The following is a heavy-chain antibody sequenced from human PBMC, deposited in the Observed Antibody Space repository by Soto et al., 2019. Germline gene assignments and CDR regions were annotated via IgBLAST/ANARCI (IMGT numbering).Heavy chain of an antibody. CDR3: ARDLCSGGTCYSAY. J-gene: IGHJ4*02. D-gene: IGHD2-15*01. CDR2: IAYGGGST. CDR1: GFTFSSYA. V-gene: IGHV3-30*04. Sequence: QVQLVESGGGVVQPGRSLRLSCAASGFTFSSYAMHWVRQAPGKGLEWAAVIAYGGGSTYYADSVKGRFTVSRDNSKNTVWLEMHSLRGEDTAIYYCARDLCSGGTCYSAYWGQGTLVTVSS.